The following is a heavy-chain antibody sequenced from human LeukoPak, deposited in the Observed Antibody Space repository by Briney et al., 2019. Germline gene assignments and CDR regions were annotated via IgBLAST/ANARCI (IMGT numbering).Heavy chain of an antibody. CDR2: ISTYSGNT. Sequence: ASVKVSCKASGYTFSNFGITWVRQTPGQGLEWMGWISTYSGNTNYAQGLQGRVSLTTDTSTSTIYLELRSLRSDDTAVYYCARGMGSTTCADFDYWGQGTLVIVSS. CDR3: ARGMGSTTCADFDY. V-gene: IGHV1-18*01. J-gene: IGHJ4*02. D-gene: IGHD2-2*01. CDR1: GYTFSNFG.